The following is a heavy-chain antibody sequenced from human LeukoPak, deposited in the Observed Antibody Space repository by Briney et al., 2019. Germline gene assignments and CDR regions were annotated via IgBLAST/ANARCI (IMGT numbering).Heavy chain of an antibody. D-gene: IGHD1-26*01. V-gene: IGHV1-46*01. CDR2: INPNAVET. CDR1: GYTFTTYY. J-gene: IGHJ4*02. Sequence: GASVKVSCKASGYTFTTYYLHWVRQAPGQGLEWMGIINPNAVETRYARKFLGRVSMTRATSTSTVYMELNSLRPEDAAVYYCSRGEGYRVGAWWYFDYWGQGTLVTVSS. CDR3: SRGEGYRVGAWWYFDY.